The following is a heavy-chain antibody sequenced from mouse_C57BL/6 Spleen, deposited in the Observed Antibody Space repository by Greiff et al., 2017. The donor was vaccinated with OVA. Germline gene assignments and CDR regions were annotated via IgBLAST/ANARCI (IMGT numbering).Heavy chain of an antibody. D-gene: IGHD1-1*01. Sequence: VQLQQSGPELVKPGASVKISCKASGYTFTDYYMNWVKQSHGKSLEWIGDINPNNGGTSYNQKFKGKATLTVDKYSSTAYMELHSLTSEASAVYYCAGDYGRRFDVWGTGTTVTVSS. J-gene: IGHJ1*03. V-gene: IGHV1-26*01. CDR2: INPNNGGT. CDR1: GYTFTDYY. CDR3: AGDYGRRFDV.